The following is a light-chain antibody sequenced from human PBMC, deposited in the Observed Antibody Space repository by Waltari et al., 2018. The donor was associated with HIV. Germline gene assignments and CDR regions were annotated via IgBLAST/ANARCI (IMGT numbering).Light chain of an antibody. Sequence: AIRMTQSPSSFSASTGDNVTITCRASQDVSTYLAWYQQKPGKAPKLLIYTASTLQSGVPSRFSGRSSGTDVTLTINCLQREDFATYDGQQYYDDPRTFGQGTKVEIK. V-gene: IGKV1-8*01. CDR3: QQYYDDPRT. J-gene: IGKJ1*01. CDR1: QDVSTY. CDR2: TAS.